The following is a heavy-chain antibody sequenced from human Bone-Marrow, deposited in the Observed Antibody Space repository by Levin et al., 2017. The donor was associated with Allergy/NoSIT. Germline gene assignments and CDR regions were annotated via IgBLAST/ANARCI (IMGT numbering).Heavy chain of an antibody. Sequence: EASVKVSCRASEGTFSSHAFNWVRQAPGEGLEWMGAIIPRLGTANYAQKFQGRVAITAGESTSTIYMELSSLRYEDTAVYYCATRLVSGTTTYMDVWGQGTTVIVSS. CDR1: EGTFSSHA. CDR3: ATRLVSGTTTYMDV. V-gene: IGHV1-69*13. CDR2: IIPRLGTA. J-gene: IGHJ6*03. D-gene: IGHD1-20*01.